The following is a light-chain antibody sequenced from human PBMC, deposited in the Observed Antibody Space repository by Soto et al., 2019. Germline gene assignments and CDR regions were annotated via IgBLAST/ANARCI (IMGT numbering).Light chain of an antibody. CDR2: EVN. Sequence: QSVLTQPASVSGSPGQSITISCTGTSSDIGGYNFVSWYQHHPGKAPQLMIYEVNNRPSGVSNRFSGSKSGNTASLTISGLQAEDEADYFCCSYAGSYVFGTGTKVTVL. CDR3: CSYAGSYV. V-gene: IGLV2-14*01. CDR1: SSDIGGYNF. J-gene: IGLJ1*01.